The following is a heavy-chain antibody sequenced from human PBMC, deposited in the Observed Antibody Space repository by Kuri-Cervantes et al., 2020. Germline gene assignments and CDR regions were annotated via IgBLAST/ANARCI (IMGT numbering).Heavy chain of an antibody. CDR2: INPNSGGT. D-gene: IGHD5-12*01. CDR3: ATVISGREGEFDY. V-gene: IGHV1-2*02. CDR1: GYTFTGYY. J-gene: IGHJ4*02. Sequence: ALVKVSCKASGYTFTGYYMHWVRQAPGQGLEWMGWINPNSGGTNYAQKFQGRVTMTEDTSTDTAYMELSSLRSEDTAVYYCATVISGREGEFDYWGQGTLVTVSS.